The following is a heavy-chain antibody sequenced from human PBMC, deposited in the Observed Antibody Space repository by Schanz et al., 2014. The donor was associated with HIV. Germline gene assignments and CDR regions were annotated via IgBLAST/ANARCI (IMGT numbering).Heavy chain of an antibody. J-gene: IGHJ5*02. V-gene: IGHV4-34*02. CDR2: VNHSGDT. CDR1: GSSVTYFY. CDR3: ARGRIGLCTSVRCEFEEIDT. Sequence: QVQLQQWGAGLLKPSETLSLTCAVYGSSVTYFYWTWIRQSPGKGLEWIAEVNHSGDTNYNPSLKSRVTISVDTSKNQFSLRLRSVTVADTAVYYCARGRIGLCTSVRCEFEEIDTWGRGTLVSVSS. D-gene: IGHD2-8*02.